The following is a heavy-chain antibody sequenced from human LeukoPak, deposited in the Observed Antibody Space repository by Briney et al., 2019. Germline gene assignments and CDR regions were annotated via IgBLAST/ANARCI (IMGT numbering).Heavy chain of an antibody. CDR2: INSDGSST. V-gene: IGHV3-74*01. CDR3: AREGYCSSTSCYRDFDY. Sequence: GGTLRLSCQASEFTSISYWMHWVGQAPGKGLVWVSRINSDGSSTSYADSVKGRFTISRDNAKNTLYLQMNSLRAEDTAVYYCAREGYCSSTSCYRDFDYWGQGTLVTVSS. D-gene: IGHD2-2*01. J-gene: IGHJ4*02. CDR1: EFTSISYW.